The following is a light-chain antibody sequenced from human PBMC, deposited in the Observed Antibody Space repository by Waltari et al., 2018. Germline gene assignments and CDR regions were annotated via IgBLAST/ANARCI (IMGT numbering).Light chain of an antibody. CDR2: AGT. Sequence: QSALTQPASVSGSPGQSITIPCTGTSSDVGGYNLVSRYQQHQGEVPNLMIYAGTHRPSGITNRCSASKTGNTASLTITGRQAEDEADYYCSSLAGSTTVIFGGGTRLTVL. J-gene: IGLJ2*01. V-gene: IGLV2-23*01. CDR1: SSDVGGYNL. CDR3: SSLAGSTTVI.